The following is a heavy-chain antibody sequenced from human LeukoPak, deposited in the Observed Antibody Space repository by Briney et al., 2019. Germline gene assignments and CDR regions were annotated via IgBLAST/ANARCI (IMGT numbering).Heavy chain of an antibody. CDR3: ARVKYYYDSSGYTFYYYYYMDV. D-gene: IGHD3-22*01. Sequence: ASVKVSCKASGYTFTSYGISWVRQAPGQGLEWMGIINPSGGSTSYAQKFQGRVTMTRDMSTSTDYMELSSLRSEDTAVYYCARVKYYYDSSGYTFYYYYYMDVWGKGTTVTISS. J-gene: IGHJ6*03. CDR1: GYTFTSYG. V-gene: IGHV1-46*01. CDR2: INPSGGST.